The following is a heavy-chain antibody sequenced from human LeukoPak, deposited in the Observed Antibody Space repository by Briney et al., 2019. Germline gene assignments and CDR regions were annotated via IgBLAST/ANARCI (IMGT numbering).Heavy chain of an antibody. J-gene: IGHJ3*02. V-gene: IGHV3-21*04. CDR2: ISSSSSYI. Sequence: PGGSLRLSCAASGFTFSSYSMNWVRQAPGKGLEWVSSISSSSSYIYYADSVKGRFTISRDNAKNSLYLQMNSLRAEDTALYYCAKEGLGAFDIWGQGTMVTVSS. CDR1: GFTFSSYS. D-gene: IGHD3/OR15-3a*01. CDR3: AKEGLGAFDI.